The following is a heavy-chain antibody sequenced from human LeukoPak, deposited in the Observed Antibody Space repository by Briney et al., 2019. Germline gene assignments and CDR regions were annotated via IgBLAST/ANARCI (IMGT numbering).Heavy chain of an antibody. Sequence: PGGSLRLSCAASGFTFDDYAMHWVRQAPGKGLEWVSGISWNSGSIGYADSVKGRFTISRDNAKNSLYLQMNSLRAEDTALYYCARERGWELLRYYFDYWGQGTLVTVSS. D-gene: IGHD1-26*01. CDR3: ARERGWELLRYYFDY. CDR2: ISWNSGSI. J-gene: IGHJ4*02. V-gene: IGHV3-9*01. CDR1: GFTFDDYA.